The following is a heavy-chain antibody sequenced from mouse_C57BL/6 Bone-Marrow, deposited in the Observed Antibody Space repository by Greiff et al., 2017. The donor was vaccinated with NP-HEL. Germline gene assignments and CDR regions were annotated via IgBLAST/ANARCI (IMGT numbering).Heavy chain of an antibody. CDR1: GFTFSDYY. CDR3: ARHRLLRPYWYFDV. D-gene: IGHD1-2*01. CDR2: ISNGGGST. V-gene: IGHV5-12*01. J-gene: IGHJ1*03. Sequence: EVQLVESGGGLVQPGGSLKLSCAASGFTFSDYYMYWVRQTPEKRLEWVAYISNGGGSTYYPDTVKGRFTISRDNAKNTLYLQMSRLKSEDTAMYYCARHRLLRPYWYFDVWGTGTTVTVSS.